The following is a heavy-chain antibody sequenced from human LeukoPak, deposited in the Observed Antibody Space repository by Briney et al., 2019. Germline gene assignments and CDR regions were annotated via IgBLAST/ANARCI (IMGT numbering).Heavy chain of an antibody. V-gene: IGHV3-30*18. D-gene: IGHD3-10*01. CDR3: AKDLWFGELSHAFDI. CDR2: ISYDGSNK. Sequence: PGRSLRLSCAASGVTFSSYGMHWVRQAPGKGLEWVAVISYDGSNKYYADSVKGRFTISRDNSKNTLYLQMNSLRAEDTAVYYCAKDLWFGELSHAFDIWGQGTMVTVSS. J-gene: IGHJ3*02. CDR1: GVTFSSYG.